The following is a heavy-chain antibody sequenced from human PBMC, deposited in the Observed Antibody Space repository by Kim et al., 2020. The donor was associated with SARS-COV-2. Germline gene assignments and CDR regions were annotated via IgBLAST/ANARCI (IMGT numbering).Heavy chain of an antibody. D-gene: IGHD3-10*01. CDR2: IYYSGST. V-gene: IGHV4-61*01. CDR3: ARALLWFGELLTFYWYFDL. Sequence: SETLSLTCTVSGGSVSSGSYYWSWIRQPPGKGLEWIGYIYYSGSTNYNPSLKSRVTISVDTSKNQFSLKLSSVTAADTAVYYCARALLWFGELLTFYWYFDLWGRGTLVTVSS. CDR1: GGSVSSGSYY. J-gene: IGHJ2*01.